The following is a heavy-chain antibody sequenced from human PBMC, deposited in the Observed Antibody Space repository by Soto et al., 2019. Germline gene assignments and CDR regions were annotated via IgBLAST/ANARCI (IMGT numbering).Heavy chain of an antibody. V-gene: IGHV1-18*01. J-gene: IGHJ5*02. CDR1: GYTFTSYG. CDR2: ISAYNGNT. Sequence: ASVKVSCKASGYTFTSYGISWVRQAPGQWFDWIGWISAYNGNTNYAQKLQGRVTMTTDISTSTAYMLLRSLSSDVTAVYYCARVYGDYSNWFDPWGQGTLVTVSS. D-gene: IGHD4-17*01. CDR3: ARVYGDYSNWFDP.